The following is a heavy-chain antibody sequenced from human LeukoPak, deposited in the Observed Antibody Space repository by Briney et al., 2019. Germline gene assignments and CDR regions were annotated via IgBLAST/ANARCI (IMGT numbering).Heavy chain of an antibody. D-gene: IGHD1-26*01. V-gene: IGHV3-11*04. CDR2: IGSTI. Sequence: SGGSLRPSCVASGFSFSDYYMSWIRQAPGKGLEWVSYIGSTIYYADSVKGRFTISRDNAKNSLYLQMNSLRAEDTAVYYCARDRGIVGTTGYYYMDVWGKGTTVTVSS. CDR3: ARDRGIVGTTGYYYMDV. CDR1: GFSFSDYY. J-gene: IGHJ6*03.